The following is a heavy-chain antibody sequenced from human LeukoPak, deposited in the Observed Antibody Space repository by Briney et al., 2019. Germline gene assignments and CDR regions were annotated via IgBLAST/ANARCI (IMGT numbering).Heavy chain of an antibody. J-gene: IGHJ6*03. CDR2: IIPIFGTA. CDR3: ARSSELSWNDVHYYMDV. V-gene: IGHV1-69*05. CDR1: GGTFSSYA. D-gene: IGHD1-1*01. Sequence: ASVKVSCKASGGTFSSYAISWVRQAPGQGLEWMGRIIPIFGTANSAQRFQGRVTITTDESTSTAYMELSSLRSEDTAVYYCARSSELSWNDVHYYMDVWGKGTTVTVSS.